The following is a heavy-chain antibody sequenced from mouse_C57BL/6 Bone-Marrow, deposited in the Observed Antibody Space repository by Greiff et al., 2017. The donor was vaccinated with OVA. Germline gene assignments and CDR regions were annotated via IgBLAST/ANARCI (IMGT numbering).Heavy chain of an antibody. V-gene: IGHV1-5*01. CDR2: IYPGNSDT. CDR1: GYTFPGSW. D-gene: IGHD1-1*01. Sequence: VQLQRSGTVLPRPGASVRMSCKTSGYTFPGSWMHWEKRRPGQGLEWIGAIYPGNSDTSYNQKFKGKAKLTAVTSASTAYMELSSLTNEDSAVYYCTRCHYYGSSYWYFDVWGTGTTVTVSS. J-gene: IGHJ1*03. CDR3: TRCHYYGSSYWYFDV.